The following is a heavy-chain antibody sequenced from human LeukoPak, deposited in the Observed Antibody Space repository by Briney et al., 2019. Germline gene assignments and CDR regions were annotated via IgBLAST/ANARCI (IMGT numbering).Heavy chain of an antibody. CDR2: IYPGDSDT. Sequence: GESLKISCKASGYSFTNYWIGWVRQMPGKGLGWMGIIYPGDSDTRYSPSFQGQVTISADKSISTAYLQWSSLKASDTAMYYCARLYRGYHKYYFDYWGQGTLVTVSS. J-gene: IGHJ4*02. CDR3: ARLYRGYHKYYFDY. CDR1: GYSFTNYW. V-gene: IGHV5-51*01. D-gene: IGHD3-3*01.